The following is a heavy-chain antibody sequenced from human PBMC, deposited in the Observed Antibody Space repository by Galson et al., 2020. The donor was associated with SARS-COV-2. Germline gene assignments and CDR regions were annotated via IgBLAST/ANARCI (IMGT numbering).Heavy chain of an antibody. V-gene: IGHV3-21*01. Sequence: LSLTCAASGFTFSSYSMNWVRQAPGKGLEWVSSISSSSSYIYYADSVKGRFTISRDNAKNSLYLQMNSLRAEDTAVYYCARDRGYSGYDSNYWGQGTLVTVSS. J-gene: IGHJ4*02. D-gene: IGHD5-12*01. CDR3: ARDRGYSGYDSNY. CDR1: GFTFSSYS. CDR2: ISSSSSYI.